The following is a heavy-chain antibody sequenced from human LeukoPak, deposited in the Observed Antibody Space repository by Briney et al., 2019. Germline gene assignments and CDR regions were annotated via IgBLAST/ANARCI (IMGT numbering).Heavy chain of an antibody. CDR2: INHSGST. Sequence: SETLSLTCAAYGGSFSGYYWSWIRQPPGKGLEWIGEINHSGSTNYNPSLKSRVPISVDTSKNQFSLKLSSVTAADTAVYYCARAARYNWNGNYYYGMDVWGKGTTVTVSS. D-gene: IGHD1-1*01. V-gene: IGHV4-34*01. CDR3: ARAARYNWNGNYYYGMDV. J-gene: IGHJ6*04. CDR1: GGSFSGYY.